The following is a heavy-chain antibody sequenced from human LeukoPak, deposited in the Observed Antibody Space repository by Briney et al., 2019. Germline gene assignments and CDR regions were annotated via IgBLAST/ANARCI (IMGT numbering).Heavy chain of an antibody. Sequence: PGGSLRLSCAASGVTFSSYWMSWVRQAPGKGLEWVSTISGSGGSTYYADSVKGRFTISRDNSKNTLYLQMNSLRAEDTAVYYCAKDTSVYGANDYWGQGTLVTVSS. CDR3: AKDTSVYGANDY. CDR2: ISGSGGST. J-gene: IGHJ4*02. V-gene: IGHV3-23*01. CDR1: GVTFSSYW. D-gene: IGHD5/OR15-5a*01.